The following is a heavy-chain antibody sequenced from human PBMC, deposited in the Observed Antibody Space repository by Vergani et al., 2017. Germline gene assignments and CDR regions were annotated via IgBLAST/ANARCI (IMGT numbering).Heavy chain of an antibody. V-gene: IGHV1-18*01. CDR2: IRPYTGHT. J-gene: IGHJ3*01. D-gene: IGHD1-1*01. CDR3: ARVAPSNSGGTPTAFDV. CDR1: RHTFQTYG. Sequence: QVQLVQSGAELKKPGASVSVSCKGSRHTFQTYGISWVRQAPGKGLEWMAWIRPYTGHTIYAQKFQDRVTMTADTSTNTAYMELRSQRSDDTAVYFCARVAPSNSGGTPTAFDVWGQGTMVTVSS.